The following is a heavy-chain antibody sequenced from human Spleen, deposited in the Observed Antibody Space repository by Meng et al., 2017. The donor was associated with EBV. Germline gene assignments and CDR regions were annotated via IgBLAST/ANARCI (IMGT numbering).Heavy chain of an antibody. J-gene: IGHJ5*02. Sequence: VHLVGSGGGVVLPGRSLRLSCAASGFTFSGYGMFWVRQAPGKGPEWVAILPSDGGNTYYSDSVKGRFTISRDNSKKTLYLQMNSLRAEDSAVYYCARDLSGRFDPWGQGTLVTVPS. CDR3: ARDLSGRFDP. CDR2: LPSDGGNT. CDR1: GFTFSGYG. D-gene: IGHD1-26*01. V-gene: IGHV3-30*03.